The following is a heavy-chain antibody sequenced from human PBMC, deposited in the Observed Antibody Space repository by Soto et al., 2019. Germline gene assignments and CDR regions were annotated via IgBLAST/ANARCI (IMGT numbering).Heavy chain of an antibody. CDR1: GGSISSSSYY. CDR2: IYYSGST. V-gene: IGHV4-39*01. CDR3: ARVINYYDSSGDSWFDP. J-gene: IGHJ5*02. D-gene: IGHD3-22*01. Sequence: SETLSLTCTVSGGSISSSSYYWGWIRQPPGKGLEWIGSIYYSGSTYYNPSLRGRVTISVDTSKNQFSLKLSSVTAADTAVYYCARVINYYDSSGDSWFDPWGQGTLVPVSS.